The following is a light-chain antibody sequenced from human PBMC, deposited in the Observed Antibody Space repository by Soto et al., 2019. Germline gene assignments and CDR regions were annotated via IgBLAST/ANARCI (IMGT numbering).Light chain of an antibody. Sequence: QTVVTQEPSLTVSPGGTGTLTCASSTGAVTSDNYPNWIQQKPGQAPRGLIHSTSKEHSWTPARFSGSLLGGKAALTLSGVQPEDEAEYYCLLYSGADQVFGGGTQLTVL. J-gene: IGLJ2*01. CDR2: STS. CDR3: LLYSGADQV. CDR1: TGAVTSDNY. V-gene: IGLV7-43*01.